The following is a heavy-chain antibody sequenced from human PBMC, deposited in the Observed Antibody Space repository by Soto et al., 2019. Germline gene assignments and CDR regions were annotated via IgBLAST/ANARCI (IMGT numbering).Heavy chain of an antibody. CDR3: ARAAAYFYHYYYAMDV. J-gene: IGHJ6*02. Sequence: QVQLVESGGGVVQPGKSLRLSCAASRFTFSSYAMDWVRQAPGKGLEWVAVISHDGSEKYYGDSVKGRFTISRDNPKNTVYLQMNSLRPEDTAVYYCARAAAYFYHYYYAMDVWGQRTAFTVSS. V-gene: IGHV3-30-3*01. CDR2: ISHDGSEK. CDR1: RFTFSSYA. D-gene: IGHD6-13*01.